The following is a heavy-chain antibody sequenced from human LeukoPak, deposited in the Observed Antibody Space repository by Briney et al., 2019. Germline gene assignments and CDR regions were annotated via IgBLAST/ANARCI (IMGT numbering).Heavy chain of an antibody. Sequence: PGGPLRLSCAASGFTFSNYAMSWVRQAPGKGLEWVSAISGSGGSTYYADSVKGRFTISRDNSKNTLYLQMNSLRAEDTAVYYCAKGRGYYDILTGYYTDSPGFDYWGQGTLVTVSS. CDR3: AKGRGYYDILTGYYTDSPGFDY. J-gene: IGHJ4*02. V-gene: IGHV3-23*01. CDR1: GFTFSNYA. CDR2: ISGSGGST. D-gene: IGHD3-9*01.